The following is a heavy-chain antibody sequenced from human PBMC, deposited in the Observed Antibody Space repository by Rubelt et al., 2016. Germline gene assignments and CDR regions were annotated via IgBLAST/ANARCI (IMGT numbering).Heavy chain of an antibody. J-gene: IGHJ4*02. CDR3: AKHCSSGWGFDY. CDR1: GFTFSSYA. CDR2: ISGSGDST. V-gene: IGHV3-23*04. Sequence: VQLVESGGGVVQPGRSLRLSCAASGFTFSSYAIHWVRQAPGKGLEWVSAISGSGDSTYYADSVKGRFTISIDNSKNTLYLQMNSLRAEDTAVYYCAKHCSSGWGFDYWGQGTLVTVSS. D-gene: IGHD6-19*01.